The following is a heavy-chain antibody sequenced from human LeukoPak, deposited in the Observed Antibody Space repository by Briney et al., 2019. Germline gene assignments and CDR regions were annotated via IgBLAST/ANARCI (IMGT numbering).Heavy chain of an antibody. V-gene: IGHV3-74*01. CDR3: AKLWDSSSHFDY. D-gene: IGHD6-6*01. Sequence: GGSLRLSCAASGFTLSSYWMHWVRQAPGKGLVWVSRINSDGSSTSYADSVKGRFTISRDNAKNTLDLQMNSLRAEDTAVYYCAKLWDSSSHFDYWGQGTLVTVSS. CDR1: GFTLSSYW. J-gene: IGHJ4*02. CDR2: INSDGSST.